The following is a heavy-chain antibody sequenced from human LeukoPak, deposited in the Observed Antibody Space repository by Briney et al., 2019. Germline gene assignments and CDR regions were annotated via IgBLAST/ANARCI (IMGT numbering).Heavy chain of an antibody. Sequence: PGGSLRLSCTASGFTFGDYAMSWVRQAPGKGLEWVGFIRSKAYGGTTEYAASVKGRFTISRDDSKSIAYLQMNSLKTEDTAVYYCTRGETVTTRVYWGQGILVTVSS. V-gene: IGHV3-49*04. J-gene: IGHJ4*02. CDR3: TRGETVTTRVY. CDR2: IRSKAYGGTT. CDR1: GFTFGDYA. D-gene: IGHD4-17*01.